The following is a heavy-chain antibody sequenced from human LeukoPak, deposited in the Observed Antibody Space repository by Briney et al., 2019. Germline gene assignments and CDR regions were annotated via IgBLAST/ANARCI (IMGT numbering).Heavy chain of an antibody. Sequence: ASVKVSCKASGGTFSGYTISWVRQAPGQGLEWMGRIIPILGIANYAQKFQGRVTITADKSTSTAYMELSSLRSEDTAAYYCARARIGYCSGGSCYEDYYFDYWGQGTLVTVSS. J-gene: IGHJ4*02. CDR3: ARARIGYCSGGSCYEDYYFDY. V-gene: IGHV1-69*02. CDR1: GGTFSGYT. CDR2: IIPILGIA. D-gene: IGHD2-15*01.